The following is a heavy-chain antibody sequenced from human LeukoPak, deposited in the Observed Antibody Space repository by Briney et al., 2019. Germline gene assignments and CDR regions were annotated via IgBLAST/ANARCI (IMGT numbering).Heavy chain of an antibody. J-gene: IGHJ4*02. CDR3: ARDNRGEGLPHYGSGSIDY. CDR2: ISAYNGNT. CDR1: GYTFTSYG. V-gene: IGHV1-18*01. Sequence: ASVKVSCKASGYTFTSYGISWVRQAPGQGLEWMGWISAYNGNTNYAQKLQGRVTMTTDTSTSTAYMELRSLRSDDTAVYYCARDNRGEGLPHYGSGSIDYWGQGTLVTVSS. D-gene: IGHD3-10*01.